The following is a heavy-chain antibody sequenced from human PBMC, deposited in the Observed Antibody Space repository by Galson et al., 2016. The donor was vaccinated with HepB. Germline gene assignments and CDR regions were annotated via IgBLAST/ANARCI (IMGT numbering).Heavy chain of an antibody. CDR2: SGSGGPT. CDR3: AKSVLEYDILTGYYRRGADY. CDR1: GFTFSSYA. J-gene: IGHJ4*02. V-gene: IGHV3-23*01. D-gene: IGHD3-9*01. Sequence: LRLSCAASGFTFSSYAMSWVRQAPGKGLEWVSSSGSGGPTYYADSVKGRFTISRDNSKNTLFLQMHSLRADDTAVYYCAKSVLEYDILTGYYRRGADYWGQGTLVTVSS.